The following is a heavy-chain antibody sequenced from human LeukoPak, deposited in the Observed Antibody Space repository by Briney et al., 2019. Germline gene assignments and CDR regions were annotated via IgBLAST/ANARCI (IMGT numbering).Heavy chain of an antibody. D-gene: IGHD1-1*01. CDR1: GYTFTSYN. CDR3: ARGANQLVSGSSAFDI. J-gene: IGHJ3*02. V-gene: IGHV1-8*03. Sequence: SVKVSYKASGYTFTSYNINWVRQATGQGLEWMVLMNPNSGNTGYAQEFQGRVTITRNTSISTAYMELSSLRSEDTAVYYCARGANQLVSGSSAFDIWGQGTMVTVSP. CDR2: MNPNSGNT.